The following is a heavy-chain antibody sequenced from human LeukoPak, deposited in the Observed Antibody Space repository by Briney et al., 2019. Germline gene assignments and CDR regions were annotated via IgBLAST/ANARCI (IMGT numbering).Heavy chain of an antibody. D-gene: IGHD5-18*01. CDR1: GGSISSSSYY. CDR3: ARDPDYSYGYGYFDY. Sequence: SETLSLTCTVSGGSISSSSYYWGWIRQPPGKGLEWIGSIYHSGSTYYNPSLKSRVTISVDTSKNQFSLKLSSVTAADTAVYYCARDPDYSYGYGYFDYWGQGTLVTVSS. CDR2: IYHSGST. J-gene: IGHJ4*02. V-gene: IGHV4-39*07.